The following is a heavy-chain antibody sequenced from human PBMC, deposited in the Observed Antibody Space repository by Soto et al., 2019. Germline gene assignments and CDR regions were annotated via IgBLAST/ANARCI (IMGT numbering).Heavy chain of an antibody. D-gene: IGHD2-15*01. CDR3: ATMDVLCSGGSCYSGSFDY. V-gene: IGHV1-24*01. CDR1: GYTLTELS. CDR2: FDPEDGET. J-gene: IGHJ4*02. Sequence: ASVKVSCKVSGYTLTELSMHWVRQAPGKGLEWMGGFDPEDGETIYAQKFQGRVTMTEDTSTDTAYMELSSLRSEDTAVYYCATMDVLCSGGSCYSGSFDYWGQGTLVTVSS.